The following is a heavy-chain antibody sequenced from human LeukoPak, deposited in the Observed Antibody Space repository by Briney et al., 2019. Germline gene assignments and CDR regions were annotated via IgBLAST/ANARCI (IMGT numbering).Heavy chain of an antibody. CDR3: AKDKGSGTYPPY. CDR2: ISGSGGSI. D-gene: IGHD1-26*01. J-gene: IGHJ4*02. Sequence: GGSLRLPCAASGFTFSSFAISWVRQAPGKGLEWVSGISGSGGSIYYADSVKGRFTISRDNSKNSLYLQMNSLRAEDTAVYYCAKDKGSGTYPPYWGQGTLVTVSS. V-gene: IGHV3-23*01. CDR1: GFTFSSFA.